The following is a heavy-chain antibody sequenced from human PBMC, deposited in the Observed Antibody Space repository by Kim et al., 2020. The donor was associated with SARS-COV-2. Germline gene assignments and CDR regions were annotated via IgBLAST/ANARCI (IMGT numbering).Heavy chain of an antibody. J-gene: IGHJ4*02. CDR2: IYYSGST. V-gene: IGHV4-39*07. Sequence: SETLSLTCTVSGGSISSSSYYWGWIRQPPGKGLEWIGSIYYSGSTYYNPSLKSRVTISVDTSKNQFSLKLSSVTAADTAVYYFARDADPFDWLTPFDYWGQGTLVTVSS. CDR3: ARDADPFDWLTPFDY. CDR1: GGSISSSSYY. D-gene: IGHD3-9*01.